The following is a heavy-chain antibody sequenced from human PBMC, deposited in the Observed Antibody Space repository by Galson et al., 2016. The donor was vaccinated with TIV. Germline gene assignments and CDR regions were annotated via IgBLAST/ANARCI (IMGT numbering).Heavy chain of an antibody. D-gene: IGHD5-18*01. Sequence: SVKVPCKASGAIFNSYAISWVRQAPGQGLEWMGGIIAIFRIANYAQKFQGRVTITADESTSTAYMELSSLRSEDTAVYYCARGSGYNYGTPFDFWGQGTLVTVSS. J-gene: IGHJ4*02. CDR2: IIAIFRIA. V-gene: IGHV1-69*13. CDR1: GAIFNSYA. CDR3: ARGSGYNYGTPFDF.